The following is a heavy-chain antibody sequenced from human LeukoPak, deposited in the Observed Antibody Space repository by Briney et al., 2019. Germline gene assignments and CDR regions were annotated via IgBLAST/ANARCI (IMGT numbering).Heavy chain of an antibody. J-gene: IGHJ3*02. Sequence: PSETLSLTCTVSGGSISSYYWSWIRQPPGKGLEWIGYIYYSGSTNYNPSLKSRVTISVDTSKNQLSLKLSSVTAADTAVYYCAGRLWRRDGYNLSAFDIWGQGTMVTVSS. V-gene: IGHV4-59*08. CDR2: IYYSGST. CDR3: AGRLWRRDGYNLSAFDI. D-gene: IGHD5-24*01. CDR1: GGSISSYY.